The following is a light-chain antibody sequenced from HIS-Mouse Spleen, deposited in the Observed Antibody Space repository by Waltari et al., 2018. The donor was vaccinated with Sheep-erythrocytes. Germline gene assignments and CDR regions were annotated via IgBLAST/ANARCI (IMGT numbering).Light chain of an antibody. J-gene: IGLJ3*02. CDR1: SSDVGSYNL. Sequence: QSALTQPASVSGSPGQSITISCTGTSSDVGSYNLVSWYQQHPGKAPKLMIYEGSKRPSGVSNRFAGSESGNTASLTLSGLQAEDEADYYCCSYAGSSTPWVFGGGTKLTVL. V-gene: IGLV2-23*01. CDR3: CSYAGSSTPWV. CDR2: EGS.